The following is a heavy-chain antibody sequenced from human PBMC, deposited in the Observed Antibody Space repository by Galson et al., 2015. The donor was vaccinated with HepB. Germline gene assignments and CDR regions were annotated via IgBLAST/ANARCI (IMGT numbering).Heavy chain of an antibody. D-gene: IGHD3-3*01. CDR2: ISSSSSYI. J-gene: IGHJ4*02. Sequence: SLRLSCAASGFTFSSYSMNWVRQAPGKGLEWVSSISSSSSYIYYADSVKGRFTISRDNAKNSLYLQMNSLRAEDTAVYYCARGITIFGVVITPLNYWGQGTLVTVSS. V-gene: IGHV3-21*01. CDR1: GFTFSSYS. CDR3: ARGITIFGVVITPLNY.